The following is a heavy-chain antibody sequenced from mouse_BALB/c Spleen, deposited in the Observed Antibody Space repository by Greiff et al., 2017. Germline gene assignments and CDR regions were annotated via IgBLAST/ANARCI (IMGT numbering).Heavy chain of an antibody. D-gene: IGHD2-14*01. CDR3: ARDGRSRYDVAD. CDR2: INSNGGST. J-gene: IGHJ4*01. CDR1: GFTFSSYG. Sequence: EVQLQESGGGLVQPGGSLKLSCAASGFTFSSYGMSWVRQTPDKRLELVATINSNGGSTYYPDSVKGRFTISRDNAKNTLYLQMSSLKSEDTAMYYCARDGRSRYDVADWGQGTSVTVSS. V-gene: IGHV5-6-3*01.